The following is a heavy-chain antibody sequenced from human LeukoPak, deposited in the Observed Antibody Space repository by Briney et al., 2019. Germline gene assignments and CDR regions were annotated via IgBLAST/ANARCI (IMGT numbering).Heavy chain of an antibody. D-gene: IGHD3-16*01. CDR2: ISWNSGDI. Sequence: GRSLRLSCAGSGFTFDDYAMHWVRQTPGKGLEWVSGISWNSGDIAYADFVGGRFTISRDNAKNSLSLQMNSLSDEDTAVYYCAKDAYGGATFFYYMDVWGKGTTVTVSS. J-gene: IGHJ6*03. V-gene: IGHV3-9*01. CDR3: AKDAYGGATFFYYMDV. CDR1: GFTFDDYA.